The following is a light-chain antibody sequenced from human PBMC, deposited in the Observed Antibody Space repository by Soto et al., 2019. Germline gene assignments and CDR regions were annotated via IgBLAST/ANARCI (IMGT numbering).Light chain of an antibody. CDR3: QKPTWT. V-gene: IGKV3-11*01. CDR1: QSVSSY. CDR2: DAS. Sequence: EIVLTQSPATLSLSPGERATLSCRASQSVSSYLAWYQQKPGQAPRLLIYDASNRATGIPARFSGSGSGTDFTLTISSLEPEDFAVYYCQKPTWTFGQGTKVDIK. J-gene: IGKJ1*01.